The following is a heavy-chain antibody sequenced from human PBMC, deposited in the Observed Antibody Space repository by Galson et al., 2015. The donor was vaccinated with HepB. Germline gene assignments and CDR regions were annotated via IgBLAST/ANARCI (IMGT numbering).Heavy chain of an antibody. CDR2: MNPNTGNT. CDR1: GYSFTNYE. V-gene: IGHV1-8*01. D-gene: IGHD2-2*01. CDR3: ATKIGVEPAGP. J-gene: IGHJ5*02. Sequence: SVKVSCKASGYSFTNYEIHWVRQATGQGLEWMGWMNPNTGNTGYAQSFQGRITMARNMSTSTVYMEVGSLRSEDTAVYYCATKIGVEPAGPWGQGTLVTVSS.